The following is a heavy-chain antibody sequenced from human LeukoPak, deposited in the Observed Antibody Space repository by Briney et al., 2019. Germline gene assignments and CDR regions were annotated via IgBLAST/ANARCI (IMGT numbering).Heavy chain of an antibody. Sequence: GGSLRLSCSASGFTRSSDEMNWLRQAPGKGLEWVSYISSSGSTIYYADSVKGRFTISSDNAENSLYLQMNSLRAEDKAVYYSARGRGGCWWGRGTLVTVSS. CDR3: ARGRGGCW. CDR1: GFTRSSDE. D-gene: IGHD2-15*01. V-gene: IGHV3-48*03. CDR2: ISSSGSTI. J-gene: IGHJ4*02.